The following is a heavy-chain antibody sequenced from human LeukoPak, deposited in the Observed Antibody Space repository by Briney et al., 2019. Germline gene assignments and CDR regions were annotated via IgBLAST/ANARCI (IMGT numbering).Heavy chain of an antibody. CDR3: ARSKPAAYDYVV. CDR1: GGTFSSYA. V-gene: IGHV1-69*04. Sequence: SVKVSCKASGGTFSSYAISWVQQAPGQGREWMGRIIPILGIASYAQKFQGRVTITADKSTSTAYMELSSLRSEDTAVYYCARSKPAAYDYVVWGQGTLVTVSS. J-gene: IGHJ4*02. CDR2: IIPILGIA. D-gene: IGHD3-16*01.